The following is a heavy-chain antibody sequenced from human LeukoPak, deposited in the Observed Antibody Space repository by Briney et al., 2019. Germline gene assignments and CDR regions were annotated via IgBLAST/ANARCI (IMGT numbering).Heavy chain of an antibody. CDR2: ISSSTSYI. V-gene: IGHV3-21*01. CDR1: GFTFSSYS. J-gene: IGHJ4*02. Sequence: PGGSLRLSCAASGFTFSSYSMNWVRQAPGKGLEWVSSISSSTSYIYYADSVKGRFTISRDNAKNSLYLQMNSLRAEDTAVYYCARARFLTPGYNYEYGRHYFDYWGQGILVTVSS. CDR3: ARARFLTPGYNYEYGRHYFDY. D-gene: IGHD5-18*01.